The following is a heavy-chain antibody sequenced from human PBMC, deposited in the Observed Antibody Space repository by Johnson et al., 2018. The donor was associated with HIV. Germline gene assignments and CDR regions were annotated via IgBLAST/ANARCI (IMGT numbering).Heavy chain of an antibody. D-gene: IGHD2-15*01. CDR1: RFPFDDYG. Sequence: EVQLVESGGGVVRPGGSLRLSCAASRFPFDDYGMSWVRQAPGKGLEWVSGINWNGGNTDYADSVKGRFTISRDNAKNSLYLQMNSLRAEDTALYYCARDLRVVVAAPIGAATSHVFDIWGQGTMVTVSS. CDR2: INWNGGNT. CDR3: ARDLRVVVAAPIGAATSHVFDI. J-gene: IGHJ3*02. V-gene: IGHV3-20*04.